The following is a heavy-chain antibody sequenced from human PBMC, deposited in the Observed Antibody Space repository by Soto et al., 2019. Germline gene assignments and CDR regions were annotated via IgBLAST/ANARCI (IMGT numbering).Heavy chain of an antibody. CDR3: ASQLKLIKLESYSSGWYYV. J-gene: IGHJ4*02. D-gene: IGHD6-19*01. V-gene: IGHV3-21*01. Sequence: GGSLRLSCAASGFTFSSYSMNWVRQAPGKGLEWVSSISSSSSYIYYADSVKGRFTISRDNAKNSLYLQMNSLRAEDTAVYYCASQLKLIKLESYSSGWYYVWGQGTLVTVSS. CDR2: ISSSSSYI. CDR1: GFTFSSYS.